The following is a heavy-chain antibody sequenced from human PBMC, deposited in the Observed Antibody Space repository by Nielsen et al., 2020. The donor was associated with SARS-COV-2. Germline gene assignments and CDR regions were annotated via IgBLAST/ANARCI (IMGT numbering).Heavy chain of an antibody. CDR2: IYTDGST. D-gene: IGHD7-27*01. CDR1: GFTISSSF. CDR3: ARDNWGRMDV. J-gene: IGHJ6*02. Sequence: GESLNISCGASGFTISSSFMSWLRQAAGKGLEWVSVIYTDGSTSHAHSVKGRFTISRDNSKNTLYLQMNSLRAEDTAVYYCARDNWGRMDVWGQGTTVTVSS. V-gene: IGHV3-66*01.